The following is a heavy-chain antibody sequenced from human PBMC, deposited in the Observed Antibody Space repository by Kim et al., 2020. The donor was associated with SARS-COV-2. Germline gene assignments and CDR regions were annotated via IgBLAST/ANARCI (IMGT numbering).Heavy chain of an antibody. CDR1: GYTFTGYY. J-gene: IGHJ5*02. Sequence: ASVKVSCKASGYTFTGYYMHWVRQAPGQGLEWMGWINPNSGGTNYAQKFQGRVTMTRDTSISTAYMELSRLRSDDTAVYYCARGGDDFWSGTYGPYFPNNWFDPWGQGTLVTVSS. D-gene: IGHD3-3*01. CDR3: ARGGDDFWSGTYGPYFPNNWFDP. CDR2: INPNSGGT. V-gene: IGHV1-2*02.